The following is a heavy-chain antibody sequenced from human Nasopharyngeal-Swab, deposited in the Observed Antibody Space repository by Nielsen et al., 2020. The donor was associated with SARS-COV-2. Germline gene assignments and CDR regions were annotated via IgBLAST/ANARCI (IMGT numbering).Heavy chain of an antibody. Sequence: GESLKISCAASGFTFSSYGMHWVRQAPGKGLEWVAVISYDGSKYYADSVKGRFTISRDNSKNTLYLQMNSLRAEDTAVYYCARDWTTGTTHYFDYWGQGTLVTVSS. J-gene: IGHJ4*02. CDR2: ISYDGSK. CDR1: GFTFSSYG. CDR3: ARDWTTGTTHYFDY. D-gene: IGHD1-1*01. V-gene: IGHV3-30*03.